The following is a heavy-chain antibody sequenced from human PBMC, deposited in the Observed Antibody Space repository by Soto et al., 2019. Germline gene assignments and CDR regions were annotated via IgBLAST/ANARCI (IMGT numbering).Heavy chain of an antibody. J-gene: IGHJ5*02. Sequence: PGGSLRLSCTVSGFTVSRNYMSWVRQAPGKGLEWVGRIKSETDGGTTDYVAPVKGRFTISRDDSKNTLYLQLNSLETEDTALYYCATEYYDSSGLVTWGRGTLVTVSS. CDR1: GFTVSRNY. D-gene: IGHD3-22*01. V-gene: IGHV3-15*01. CDR2: IKSETDGGTT. CDR3: ATEYYDSSGLVT.